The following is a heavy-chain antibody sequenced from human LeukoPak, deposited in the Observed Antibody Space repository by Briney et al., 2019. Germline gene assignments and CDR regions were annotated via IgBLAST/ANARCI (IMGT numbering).Heavy chain of an antibody. CDR2: IIPIFGTA. CDR1: GGTFSGYA. CDR3: AKQLGYCSDGSCYFPY. D-gene: IGHD2-15*01. J-gene: IGHJ4*02. Sequence: SVKVSCKASGGTFSGYAISWVRQAPGQGLEWMGGIIPIFGTANYAQKFQGRVTITADESTSTAYMELSSLRSEDTAVYYCAKQLGYCSDGSCYFPYWGQGTLVTVSS. V-gene: IGHV1-69*13.